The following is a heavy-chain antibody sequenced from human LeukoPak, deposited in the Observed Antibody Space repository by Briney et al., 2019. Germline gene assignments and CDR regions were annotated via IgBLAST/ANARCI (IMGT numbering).Heavy chain of an antibody. J-gene: IGHJ5*02. V-gene: IGHV4-4*07. D-gene: IGHD6-19*01. CDR2: IYTSGST. CDR1: GGSISSYY. Sequence: SETLSLTCTVSGGSISSYYWSWIRQPAGKGLEWIGRIYTSGSTNYNPSLRSRITISLDTSKNQFSLKLSSVTAADTAVYYCARAYPEWVIAVAGEFDPWGQGTLVTVSS. CDR3: ARAYPEWVIAVAGEFDP.